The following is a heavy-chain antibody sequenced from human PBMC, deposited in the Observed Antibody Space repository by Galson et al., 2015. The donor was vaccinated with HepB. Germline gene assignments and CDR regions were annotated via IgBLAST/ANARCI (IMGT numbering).Heavy chain of an antibody. CDR2: VTASGSST. Sequence: LRLSCAASGFTFSSYAMSWVRQAPGKGLEWVSGVTASGSSTDYADSVKGRFTTSRDNSKSTLWLQMNSLRAEDTAVYYCAKGGSDWFYYFDYWGQGTLVTASS. D-gene: IGHD6-19*01. CDR1: GFTFSSYA. V-gene: IGHV3-23*01. J-gene: IGHJ4*02. CDR3: AKGGSDWFYYFDY.